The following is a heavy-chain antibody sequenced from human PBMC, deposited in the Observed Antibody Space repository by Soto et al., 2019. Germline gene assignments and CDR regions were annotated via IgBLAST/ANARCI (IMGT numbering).Heavy chain of an antibody. D-gene: IGHD2-15*01. Sequence: SVKVSCKSSGGTYSPYTINWVRQAPGQGLEWMGRIIPFLGVTNYGLKFQARVTITADKATNTAYMELSSLRSEDTAVYYCGRGDIVVVVAAHDAFDIWGQGTMVTVSS. V-gene: IGHV1-69*02. J-gene: IGHJ3*02. CDR3: GRGDIVVVVAAHDAFDI. CDR2: IIPFLGVT. CDR1: GGTYSPYT.